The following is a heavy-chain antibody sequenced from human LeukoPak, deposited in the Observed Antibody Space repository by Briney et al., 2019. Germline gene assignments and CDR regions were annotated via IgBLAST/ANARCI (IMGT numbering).Heavy chain of an antibody. CDR1: GGSFSGYH. CDR2: INHSGST. J-gene: IGHJ6*03. CDR3: ARGRGSPYYYYYMDV. D-gene: IGHD3-16*01. V-gene: IGHV4-34*01. Sequence: SETLSLTCAVYGGSFSGYHWSWIRQAPGKGLEWIGEINHSGSTNYNPSLKSRVTISVDTSKNQFSLKLSSVTAADTAVYYCARGRGSPYYYYYMDVWGKGTTVTVSS.